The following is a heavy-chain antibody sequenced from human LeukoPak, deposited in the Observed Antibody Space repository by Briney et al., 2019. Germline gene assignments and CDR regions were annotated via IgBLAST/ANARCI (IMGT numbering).Heavy chain of an antibody. CDR3: ARDIPGYSYGHNWFDP. CDR2: ISAYNGNT. J-gene: IGHJ5*02. Sequence: GASVKVSCKASGYTFTSYGISWVRQAPGQGLEWMGWISAYNGNTNYAQKLQGRVTMTTDTSTSTAYMELRSLRSDDTAVYYCARDIPGYSYGHNWFDPWGQGTLVTVSS. V-gene: IGHV1-18*01. CDR1: GYTFTSYG. D-gene: IGHD5-18*01.